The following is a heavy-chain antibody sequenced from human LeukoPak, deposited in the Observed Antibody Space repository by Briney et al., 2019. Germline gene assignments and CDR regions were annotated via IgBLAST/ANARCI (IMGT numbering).Heavy chain of an antibody. CDR2: IYYSGST. D-gene: IGHD6-19*01. J-gene: IGHJ4*02. Sequence: PSETLSLTCAVYGGSFSGYYWSWIRQPPGKGLEWIGSIYYSGSTYYNPSLKSRVTISVDTSKNQFSLKLSSVTAADTAVYYCARGRKYSSGWYEDYWGQGTLVTVSS. V-gene: IGHV4-34*01. CDR3: ARGRKYSSGWYEDY. CDR1: GGSFSGYY.